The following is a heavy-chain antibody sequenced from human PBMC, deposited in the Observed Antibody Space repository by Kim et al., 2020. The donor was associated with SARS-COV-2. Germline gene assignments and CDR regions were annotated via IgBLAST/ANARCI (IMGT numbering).Heavy chain of an antibody. CDR3: ARDRGGMDV. V-gene: IGHV3-33*01. J-gene: IGHJ6*02. CDR2: SKK. Sequence: SKKYYADSVKGRFTISGDNSKNALYLQMNSRRAEDTAVYYCARDRGGMDVWGQGTTVTVSS.